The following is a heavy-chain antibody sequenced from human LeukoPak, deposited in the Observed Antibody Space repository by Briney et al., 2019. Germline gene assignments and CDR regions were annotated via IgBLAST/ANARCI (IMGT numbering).Heavy chain of an antibody. CDR2: ISAYNGDT. CDR1: GYTFTSYG. D-gene: IGHD3-10*01. J-gene: IGHJ4*02. Sequence: ASVKVSCKASGYTFTSYGIIWVRQAPGQGVEWMGWISAYNGDTNYAQKLQGRVTMTTDTSTSTAYMELRSLRSDDTAVYYCARMTVLLWFGEFDNWGQGTLVTVSS. V-gene: IGHV1-18*04. CDR3: ARMTVLLWFGEFDN.